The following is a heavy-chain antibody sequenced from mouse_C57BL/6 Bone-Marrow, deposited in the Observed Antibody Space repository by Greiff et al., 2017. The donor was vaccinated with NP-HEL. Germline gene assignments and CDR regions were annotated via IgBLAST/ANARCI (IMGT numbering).Heavy chain of an antibody. J-gene: IGHJ1*03. V-gene: IGHV1-62-2*01. D-gene: IGHD1-1*01. Sequence: VQLQQSGAELVKPGASVKLSCKASGYTFTEYTIHWVKQRSGQGLEWIGWFYPGSGSIKYNEKFKDKATLTADKSSSTAYIDLSRLTSEDSAVYFCARHGDYFGSSYGYFDVWGTGTTVTVSS. CDR3: ARHGDYFGSSYGYFDV. CDR1: GYTFTEYT. CDR2: FYPGSGSI.